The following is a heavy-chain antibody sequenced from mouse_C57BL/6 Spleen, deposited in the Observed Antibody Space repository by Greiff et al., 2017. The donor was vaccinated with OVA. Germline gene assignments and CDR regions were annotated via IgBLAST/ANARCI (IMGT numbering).Heavy chain of an antibody. D-gene: IGHD2-2*01. J-gene: IGHJ3*01. V-gene: IGHV1-55*01. CDR2: IYPGSGST. CDR1: GYTFTSYW. CDR3: ARDGYDGAGFAY. Sequence: VQLQQPGAELVKPGASVKMSCKASGYTFTSYWITWVKQRPGQGLEWIGDIYPGSGSTNYNEKFKSKATLTVDTSSSTAYMQLSSLTSEDSAVYYCARDGYDGAGFAYWGQGTLVTVSA.